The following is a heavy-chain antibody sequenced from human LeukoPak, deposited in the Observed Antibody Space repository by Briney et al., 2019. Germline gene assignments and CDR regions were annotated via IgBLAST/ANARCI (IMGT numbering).Heavy chain of an antibody. J-gene: IGHJ4*02. CDR2: ISGSGDNT. CDR1: GFTFSSYA. V-gene: IGHV3-23*01. CDR3: AKDYDSSGYYILDY. Sequence: GGSLRLSCAASGFTFSSYAMSWVRQVPGKGLEWVSVISGSGDNTYYADSVKGRFTISRDNSKNMLYLQMNSLRAEDTAVYYCAKDYDSSGYYILDYWGQGTLVTVSS. D-gene: IGHD3-22*01.